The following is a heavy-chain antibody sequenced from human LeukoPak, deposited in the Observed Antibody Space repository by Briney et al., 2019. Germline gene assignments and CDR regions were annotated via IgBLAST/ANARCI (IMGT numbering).Heavy chain of an antibody. CDR3: ARLQILLWFGEFDY. V-gene: IGHV4-39*01. Sequence: SETLSLTCTVSGGSISSSSYYWGWIRQRPGKGLEWIGSIYYSGSTYYNPSLKSRVTISVDTSKNQFSLKLSSVTAADTAVYYCARLQILLWFGEFDYWGQGTLVTVSS. CDR1: GGSISSSSYY. J-gene: IGHJ4*02. CDR2: IYYSGST. D-gene: IGHD3-10*01.